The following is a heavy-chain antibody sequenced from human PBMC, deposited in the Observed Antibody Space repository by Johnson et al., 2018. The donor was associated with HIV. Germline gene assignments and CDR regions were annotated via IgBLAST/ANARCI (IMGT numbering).Heavy chain of an antibody. D-gene: IGHD2-2*01. CDR3: ARDLFPLVGPGAIGTGAFDI. CDR2: ISSSGSTI. CDR1: GFTFSDYY. J-gene: IGHJ3*02. Sequence: QVQLVESGGGLVKPGGSLRLSCAASGFTFSDYYMSWIRQAPGKGLEWVSYISSSGSTIYYADSVKGRFTISRDNAKNALYLQMNSLRAEDTAVYYCARDLFPLVGPGAIGTGAFDIWGQGTMVTVSS. V-gene: IGHV3-11*04.